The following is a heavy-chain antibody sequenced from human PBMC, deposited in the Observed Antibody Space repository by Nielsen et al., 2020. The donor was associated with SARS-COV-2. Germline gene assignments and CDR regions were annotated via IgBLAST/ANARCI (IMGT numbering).Heavy chain of an antibody. CDR1: GYTFTGYY. Sequence: ASVKVSCKASGYTFTGYYMHWVRQAPGQGLEWMGRINPNSGGTNYAQKFQGRVTMTRDTSISTAYMELSRLRSDDTAVYYCARGHYGDYSVDYWGQGTLVTVSS. CDR3: ARGHYGDYSVDY. D-gene: IGHD4-17*01. CDR2: INPNSGGT. J-gene: IGHJ4*02. V-gene: IGHV1-2*06.